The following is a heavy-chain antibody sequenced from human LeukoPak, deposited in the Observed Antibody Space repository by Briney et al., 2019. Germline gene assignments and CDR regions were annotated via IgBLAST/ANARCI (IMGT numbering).Heavy chain of an antibody. V-gene: IGHV1-69*04. CDR3: ARMYSSSSIYYYMDV. D-gene: IGHD6-6*01. CDR2: IIPILGVA. J-gene: IGHJ6*03. CDR1: GYTFTSYG. Sequence: ASVTVSCKASGYTFTSYGISWVRQAPGQGLEWMGRIIPILGVANYAQKFQGRVTITTDESTSTAYMELSSLRSEDTAVYYCARMYSSSSIYYYMDVWGKGTTVTVSS.